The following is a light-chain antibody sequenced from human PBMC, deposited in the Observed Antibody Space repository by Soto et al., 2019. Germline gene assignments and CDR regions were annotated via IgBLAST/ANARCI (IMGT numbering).Light chain of an antibody. CDR1: TSNIGARYD. CDR2: GNI. Sequence: QAVVTQPPSVSGAPGQRVTISCTGSTSNIGARYDVHWYQQLPGAAPKLLIYGNINRPSGVPDRFSGSKSGTSASLAITGLQAEDEADYYCQSYDSSLSAVVFGGGTKLTVL. CDR3: QSYDSSLSAVV. J-gene: IGLJ2*01. V-gene: IGLV1-40*01.